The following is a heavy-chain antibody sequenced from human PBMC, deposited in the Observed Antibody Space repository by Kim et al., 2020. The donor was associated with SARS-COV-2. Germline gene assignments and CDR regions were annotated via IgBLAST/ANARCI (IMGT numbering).Heavy chain of an antibody. V-gene: IGHV3-30*18. Sequence: GGSLRLSCAASGFTFSSYGMHWVRQAPGKGLEWVAVISYDGSNKYYADSVKGRFTISRDNSKNTLYLQMNSLRAEDTAVYYCAKDALSGSYYYYYGMDVWGQGTTVTVSS. D-gene: IGHD1-26*01. CDR2: ISYDGSNK. J-gene: IGHJ6*02. CDR1: GFTFSSYG. CDR3: AKDALSGSYYYYYGMDV.